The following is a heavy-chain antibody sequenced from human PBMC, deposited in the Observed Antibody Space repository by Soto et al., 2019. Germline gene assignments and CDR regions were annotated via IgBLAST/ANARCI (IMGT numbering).Heavy chain of an antibody. CDR3: ARDRDCSGGSCPRRIYYYYYYGMDV. CDR2: ISAYNGNT. J-gene: IGHJ6*02. CDR1: GYTISVDG. D-gene: IGHD2-15*01. Sequence: VKRSRKASGYTISVDGSSWRRKATGQGLEWMGWISAYNGNTNYAQKLQGRVTMTTDTSTSTAYMELRSLRSDDTAVYYCARDRDCSGGSCPRRIYYYYYYGMDVLLQGTTVTVSS. V-gene: IGHV1-18*01.